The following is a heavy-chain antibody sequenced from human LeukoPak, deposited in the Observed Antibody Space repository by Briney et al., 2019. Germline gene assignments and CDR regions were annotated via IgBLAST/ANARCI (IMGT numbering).Heavy chain of an antibody. CDR1: GFTFSSYA. CDR2: ISWNSGSI. V-gene: IGHV3-9*01. CDR3: AKPSGGYSSSWHYDY. J-gene: IGHJ4*02. Sequence: GGSLRLSCAASGFTFSSYAMSWVRQAPGKGLEWVSGISWNSGSIGYADSVKGRFTISRDNAKNSLYLQMNSLRAEDTALYYCAKPSGGYSSSWHYDYWGQGTLVTVSS. D-gene: IGHD6-13*01.